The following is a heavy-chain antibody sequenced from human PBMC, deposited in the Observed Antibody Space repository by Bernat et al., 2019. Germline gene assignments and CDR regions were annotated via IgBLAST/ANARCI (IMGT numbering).Heavy chain of an antibody. CDR2: IYSGSST. J-gene: IGHJ3*02. D-gene: IGHD3-10*02. Sequence: GGGGGGWGGGGGWGRVACAGAGWAVRGDGMGGGGRAPGRGLEGGSVIYSGSSTYYADSVKGRFTRSRDNSKNTLYLQMNSRRAEDTAVYYCARDSVRDDAFDIWGQGTMVTVSS. CDR1: GWAVRGDG. CDR3: ARDSVRDDAFDI. V-gene: IGHV3-66*01.